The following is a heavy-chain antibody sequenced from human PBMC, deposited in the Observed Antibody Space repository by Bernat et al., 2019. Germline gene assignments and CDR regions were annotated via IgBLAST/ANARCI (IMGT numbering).Heavy chain of an antibody. CDR2: IKHDGSAK. V-gene: IGHV3-7*03. CDR1: GFSLSSYW. CDR3: ARAWRETGTRTPPIDF. D-gene: IGHD1-1*01. Sequence: EVQLVESGGGLVQPGGSLRLSCAASGFSLSSYWMSGVRQAPGEGREWVANIKHDGSAKYYVASVTDRFTISRDNVKNSLYLQMNSLRVEDTAVYYCARAWRETGTRTPPIDFWGQGTLVTVSS. J-gene: IGHJ4*02.